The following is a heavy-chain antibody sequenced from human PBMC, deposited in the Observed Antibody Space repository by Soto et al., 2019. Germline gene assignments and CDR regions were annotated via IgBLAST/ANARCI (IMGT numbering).Heavy chain of an antibody. CDR2: IYPGDSDT. V-gene: IGHV5-51*01. CDR3: ARLIAVWYDGRPTRPDF. Sequence: PGESLKISCKGSGYSFTSYWIGWVRQMPGKGLEWMGIIYPGDSDTRYSPSFQGQVTISADKSISTAYLQWSSLKASDTAVYYCARLIAVWYDGRPTRPDFSGQGTLVTVSS. J-gene: IGHJ4*02. CDR1: GYSFTSYW. D-gene: IGHD3-16*01.